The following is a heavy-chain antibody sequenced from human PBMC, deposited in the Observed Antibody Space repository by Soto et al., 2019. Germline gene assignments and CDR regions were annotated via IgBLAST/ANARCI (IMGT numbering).Heavy chain of an antibody. CDR1: GYTFTNYG. CDR3: ARDHCGGRNCPNNYFDF. CDR2: ISTYNDDT. V-gene: IGHV1-18*01. Sequence: ASVKVSCKASGYTFTNYGISWVRQAPGQGLQWMGWISTYNDDTNYVQKFQGRVTMTTDTSTSTAYMELRSLRSDDTAVYYCARDHCGGRNCPNNYFDFWGQGTLVTVSS. J-gene: IGHJ4*02. D-gene: IGHD2-21*01.